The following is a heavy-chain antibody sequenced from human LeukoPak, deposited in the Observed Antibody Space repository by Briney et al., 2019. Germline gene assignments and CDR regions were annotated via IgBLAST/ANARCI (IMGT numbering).Heavy chain of an antibody. V-gene: IGHV4-34*01. D-gene: IGHD6-13*01. J-gene: IGHJ4*02. CDR2: INHSGST. Sequence: PSETLSLTCAVYGGSFSGYYWSWIRQPPGKGLEWIGEINHSGSTNYNPSLKSRVTISVDTSKNQFSLKLSSVTAADTAVYYCARVRGSWYNRDYWGQGTLVTVSS. CDR1: GGSFSGYY. CDR3: ARVRGSWYNRDY.